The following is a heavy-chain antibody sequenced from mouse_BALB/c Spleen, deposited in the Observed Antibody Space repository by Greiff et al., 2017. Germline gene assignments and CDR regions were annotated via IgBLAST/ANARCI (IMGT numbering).Heavy chain of an antibody. CDR3: ARMITTAMDY. Sequence: EVKLMESGAELVKPGASVKLSCTASGFNIKDTYMHWVKQRPEQGLEWIGRIDPANGNTKYDPKFQGKATITADTSSNTAYLQLSSLTSEDTAVYYCARMITTAMDYWGQGTSVTVSS. D-gene: IGHD2-4*01. CDR2: IDPANGNT. J-gene: IGHJ4*01. V-gene: IGHV14-3*02. CDR1: GFNIKDTY.